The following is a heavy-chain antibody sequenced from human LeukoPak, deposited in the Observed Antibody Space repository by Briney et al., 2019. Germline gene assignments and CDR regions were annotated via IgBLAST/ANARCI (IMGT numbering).Heavy chain of an antibody. V-gene: IGHV1-2*02. Sequence: GASVKVSCKASGYTFTGYYMHWVRQAPGQGLEWMGWINPNSGGTNYAQKFQGRVTMTRDTSVSTAYMELGRLRSDDTAVYYCAKDLLSLEDYSRWGQGTLVTVSS. CDR2: INPNSGGT. J-gene: IGHJ4*02. CDR1: GYTFTGYY. D-gene: IGHD3-3*01. CDR3: AKDLLSLEDYSR.